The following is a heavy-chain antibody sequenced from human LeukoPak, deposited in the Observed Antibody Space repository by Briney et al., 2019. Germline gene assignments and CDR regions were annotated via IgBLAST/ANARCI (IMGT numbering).Heavy chain of an antibody. V-gene: IGHV3-7*01. Sequence: GGSLTLSCVASGFTFSTFWMAWVRQAPGQGLEWVANMKQDGSAKHYVDSVKGRFTISRDNAKNSLYLQMNSLRAEDTAVYYCARDVDGNLDNWGQGTLVTVSS. D-gene: IGHD1-14*01. J-gene: IGHJ4*02. CDR3: ARDVDGNLDN. CDR2: MKQDGSAK. CDR1: GFTFSTFW.